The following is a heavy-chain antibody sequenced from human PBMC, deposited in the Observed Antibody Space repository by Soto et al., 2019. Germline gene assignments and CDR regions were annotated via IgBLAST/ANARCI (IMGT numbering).Heavy chain of an antibody. V-gene: IGHV3-21*01. CDR1: GFAFDVHS. CDR3: ARGVSYDESAHCLRLVFDY. Sequence: GGSLRLSCEASGFAFDVHSMNWVRQVPGRGLEWVASITSHSVYIWYADSVRGRFTISRDNAKNSVYLQLSGLRDDDTAVYYCARGVSYDESAHCLRLVFDYWGQGALVTVSS. J-gene: IGHJ4*02. CDR2: ITSHSVYI. D-gene: IGHD3-22*01.